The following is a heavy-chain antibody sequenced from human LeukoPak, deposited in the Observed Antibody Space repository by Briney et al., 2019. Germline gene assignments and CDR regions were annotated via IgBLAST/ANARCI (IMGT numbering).Heavy chain of an antibody. CDR3: ARDPFTFGGLKPKIYFDY. Sequence: SVKVSCKASVDIFSSYALSWVRQAPGQGLEWMGRIIPMLGTTSYAQKFQGRVTITTDESTSTAYMEVRSLRSEDTAVYYCARDPFTFGGLKPKIYFDYWGQGTLVTGSA. CDR2: IIPMLGTT. D-gene: IGHD3-16*01. J-gene: IGHJ4*02. CDR1: VDIFSSYA. V-gene: IGHV1-69*11.